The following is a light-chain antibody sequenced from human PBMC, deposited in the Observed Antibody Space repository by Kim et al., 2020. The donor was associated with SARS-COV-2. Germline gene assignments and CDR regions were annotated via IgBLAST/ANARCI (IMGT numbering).Light chain of an antibody. CDR3: QHYGSAPYS. CDR1: QSISSSY. Sequence: EIVLTQSPGTLSLSSGERATLSCRASQSISSSYLGWYQQKPGQAPRLLIYGASSRATGIPDRFSGSGSGTDFTLTISRLEPEDFAVYYCQHYGSAPYSFGQGTKLEI. J-gene: IGKJ2*03. CDR2: GAS. V-gene: IGKV3-20*01.